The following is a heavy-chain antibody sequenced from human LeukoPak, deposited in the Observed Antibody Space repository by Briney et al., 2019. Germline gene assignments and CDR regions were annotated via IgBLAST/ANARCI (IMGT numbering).Heavy chain of an antibody. J-gene: IGHJ4*02. CDR1: GFTFSSYE. CDR2: ISSSGSTI. V-gene: IGHV3-48*03. Sequence: PGGSLRLSCAASGFTFSSYEMNWVRQAPGKGLEWVPYISSSGSTIYYADSVKGRFTISRDNAKNSLYLQMNSLRAEDTAVYYCARENSGYDFFDYWGQGTLVTVSS. D-gene: IGHD5-12*01. CDR3: ARENSGYDFFDY.